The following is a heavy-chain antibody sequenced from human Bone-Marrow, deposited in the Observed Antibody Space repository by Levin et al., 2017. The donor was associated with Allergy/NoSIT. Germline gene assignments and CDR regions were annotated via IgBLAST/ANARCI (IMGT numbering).Heavy chain of an antibody. CDR2: ISSSSSYI. V-gene: IGHV3-21*01. D-gene: IGHD6-19*01. Sequence: GGSLRLSCAASGFTFSSYSMNWVRQAPGKGLEWVSSISSSSSYIYYADSVKGRFTISRDNAKNSLYLQMNSLRAEDTAVYYCARASYSSGWHIYYYYGMDVWGQGTTVTVSS. CDR3: ARASYSSGWHIYYYYGMDV. J-gene: IGHJ6*02. CDR1: GFTFSSYS.